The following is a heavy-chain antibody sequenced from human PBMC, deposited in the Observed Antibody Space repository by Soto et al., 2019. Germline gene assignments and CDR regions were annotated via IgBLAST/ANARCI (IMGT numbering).Heavy chain of an antibody. V-gene: IGHV4-34*01. D-gene: IGHD1-26*01. CDR3: ARSRLFLTPSGLATTYFDY. Sequence: QVQLQQWGAGLLKPSETLSLTCAVYSGSFSGYYYSWIRQPPGKELEWIAVITHGGSTTYSPSPKIQLTMPLSTCENQFSPNMTSGTPANTAVDYCARSRLFLTPSGLATTYFDYWGQDSLVSVSS. J-gene: IGHJ4*02. CDR1: SGSFSGYY. CDR2: ITHGGST.